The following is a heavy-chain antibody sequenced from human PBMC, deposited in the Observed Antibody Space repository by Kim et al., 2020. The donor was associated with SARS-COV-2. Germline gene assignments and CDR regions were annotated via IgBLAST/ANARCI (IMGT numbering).Heavy chain of an antibody. CDR1: GYSFTSYW. Sequence: GESLKISCKGSGYSFTSYWIGWVRQMPGKGLEWMGIIYPGDSDTRYSPSFQGQVTISADKSISTAYLQWSSLKASDTAKYYCARLYAWNGDYYYYYMDVWGKGTTVTVSS. V-gene: IGHV5-51*01. D-gene: IGHD1-1*01. CDR2: IYPGDSDT. CDR3: ARLYAWNGDYYYYYMDV. J-gene: IGHJ6*03.